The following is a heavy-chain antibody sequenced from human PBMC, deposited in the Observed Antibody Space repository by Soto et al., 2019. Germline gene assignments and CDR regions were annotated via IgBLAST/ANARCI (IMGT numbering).Heavy chain of an antibody. Sequence: QVQLVQSGAEVKKPGASVKVSCKASGYTFTGYYMHWVRQAPGQGLEWMGWINPNSGGTNYAQKFQGWVTMTRDTSISTAYMELSRLRSDDTAVYYCARGYCSSTSCYEGWFDLWGQGTLVTVSS. J-gene: IGHJ5*02. V-gene: IGHV1-2*04. CDR1: GYTFTGYY. D-gene: IGHD2-2*01. CDR2: INPNSGGT. CDR3: ARGYCSSTSCYEGWFDL.